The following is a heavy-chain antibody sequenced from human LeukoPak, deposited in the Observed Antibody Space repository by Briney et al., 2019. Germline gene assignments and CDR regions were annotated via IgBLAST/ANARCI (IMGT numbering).Heavy chain of an antibody. Sequence: SVKVSCMASGFTFTSSAVQWVRPARGQRLEWIGWIVLGSGNTNYAQQFQERVTITRDLSTSSIYLELSSLRSEDTAVYDCAALAGVQGLAYDPRDYFDSWGQGTLVTVSS. D-gene: IGHD7-27*01. CDR3: AALAGVQGLAYDPRDYFDS. CDR2: IVLGSGNT. CDR1: GFTFTSSA. V-gene: IGHV1-58*01. J-gene: IGHJ4*02.